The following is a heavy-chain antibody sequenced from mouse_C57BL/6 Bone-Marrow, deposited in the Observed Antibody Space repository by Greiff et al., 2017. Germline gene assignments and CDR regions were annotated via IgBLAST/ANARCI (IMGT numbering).Heavy chain of an antibody. V-gene: IGHV3-8*01. D-gene: IGHD2-5*01. CDR3: ARAYYSKGSFDY. CDR1: GYSITSDY. J-gene: IGHJ2*01. CDR2: ISYSGST. Sequence: EVKLMESGPGLAKPSQTLSLTCSVTGYSITSDYWNWIRKFPGNKLEYMGYISYSGSTYYNPSLKSRISITRDTSKSQYYLQLNSVTTEDTATYYGARAYYSKGSFDYWGQGTTLTVSS.